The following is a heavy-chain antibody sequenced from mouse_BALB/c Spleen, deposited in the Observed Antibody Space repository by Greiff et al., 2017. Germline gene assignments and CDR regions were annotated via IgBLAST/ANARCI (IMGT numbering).Heavy chain of an antibody. CDR3: ASLYYGRGYFDY. Sequence: EVKLVESGPGLVKPSQSLSLTCSVTGYSITSGYYWNWIRQFPGNKLEWMGYISYDGSNNYNPSLKNRISITRDTSKNQFFLKLNSVTTEDTATYYCASLYYGRGYFDYWGQGTTLTVSS. CDR2: ISYDGSN. D-gene: IGHD1-1*01. V-gene: IGHV3-6*02. CDR1: GYSITSGYY. J-gene: IGHJ2*01.